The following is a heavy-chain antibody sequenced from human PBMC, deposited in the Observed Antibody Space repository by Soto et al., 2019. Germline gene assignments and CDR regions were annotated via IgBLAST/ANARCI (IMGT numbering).Heavy chain of an antibody. D-gene: IGHD6-13*01. V-gene: IGHV4-34*01. CDR1: GGSFSGYY. Sequence: SETLSLTCAVYGGSFSGYYWSWIRQPPGKGLEWIGEINHSGSTYYNPSLKSRVTISVDTSKNQFSLKLSSVTAADTAVYYCASLIAAAGYYGMDVWGQGTTVTVSS. J-gene: IGHJ6*02. CDR3: ASLIAAAGYYGMDV. CDR2: INHSGST.